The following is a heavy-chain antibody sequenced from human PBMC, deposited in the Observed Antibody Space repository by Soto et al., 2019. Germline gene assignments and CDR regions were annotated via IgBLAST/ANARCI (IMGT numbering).Heavy chain of an antibody. J-gene: IGHJ6*03. V-gene: IGHV1-18*01. CDR2: ISAYNGNT. CDR3: GRWLFLEWLVGPNMDV. CDR1: GYTFTSYG. Sequence: GASVKVSCKASGYTFTSYGISWVRQAPGQGLEWMGWISAYNGNTNYAQKLQGRVTMTTDTSTSTAYMELRSLRSDDTAVYYCGRWLFLEWLVGPNMDVWGKGTTVTVSS. D-gene: IGHD3-3*01.